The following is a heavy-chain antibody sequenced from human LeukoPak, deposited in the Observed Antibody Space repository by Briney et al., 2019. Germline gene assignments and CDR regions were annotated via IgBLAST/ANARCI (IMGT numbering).Heavy chain of an antibody. J-gene: IGHJ4*02. CDR1: GFTFSSYG. V-gene: IGHV3-23*01. Sequence: QTGGSLRLSCAASGFTFSSYGMSWVRQAPGKGLEWVSAISGSGGSTYYADSVKGRFTISRDNSKNTLYLQMNSLRAEDTAVYYCAKVGDRTKRSYYFDYWGQGTLVTVSS. D-gene: IGHD3-16*01. CDR3: AKVGDRTKRSYYFDY. CDR2: ISGSGGST.